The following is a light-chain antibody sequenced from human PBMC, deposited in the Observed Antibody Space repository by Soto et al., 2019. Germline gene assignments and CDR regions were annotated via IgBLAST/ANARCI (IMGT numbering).Light chain of an antibody. CDR1: QSVSSSY. V-gene: IGKV3-20*01. Sequence: EFVLTQSPGTLSLSPGERATLSCRASQSVSSSYLAWYQQKPGQAPRILIYGASTRATGIPDRFSGSGSGTDFTLTISRLVPEDFVVYYCQQYGSSPPLTFGGGTKVEIK. J-gene: IGKJ4*01. CDR2: GAS. CDR3: QQYGSSPPLT.